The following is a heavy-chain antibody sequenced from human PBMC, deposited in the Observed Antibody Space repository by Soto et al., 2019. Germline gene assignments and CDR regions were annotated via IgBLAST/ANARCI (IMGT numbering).Heavy chain of an antibody. Sequence: SVKAASKAPGHTFTSYAMHWVRQAPGQRLEWRGWINAGNGNTKYSQKFQGRVAITTDTSASTAYMELRSMRFEDTALYCCARGFTGGDADLFVTWAQGTLVTVSA. CDR1: GHTFTSYA. J-gene: IGHJ5*02. V-gene: IGHV1-3*01. D-gene: IGHD2-21*02. CDR2: INAGNGNT. CDR3: ARGFTGGDADLFVT.